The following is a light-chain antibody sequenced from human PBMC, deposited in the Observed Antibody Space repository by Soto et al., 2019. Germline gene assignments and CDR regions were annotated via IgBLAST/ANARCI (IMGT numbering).Light chain of an antibody. V-gene: IGKV1-39*01. CDR1: QSISSY. CDR2: AAS. Sequence: DIQMTQSPSSLSASVGDRVTITCRASQSISSYLHWYQQKPGKAPKLLIYAASSLQSGVPSRFSSRGSGKDFSLTFSSRQPEDFATYYCQRSFSPPPPLGGGNKVEIK. CDR3: QRSFSPPPP. J-gene: IGKJ4*01.